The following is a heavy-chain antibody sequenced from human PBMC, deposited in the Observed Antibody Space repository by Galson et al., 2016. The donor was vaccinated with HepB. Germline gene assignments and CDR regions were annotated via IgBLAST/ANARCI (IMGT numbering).Heavy chain of an antibody. CDR2: ISSDGRDK. D-gene: IGHD3-9*01. CDR3: AKVEAVRYFDWWYYDS. CDR1: RFVFSDYA. J-gene: IGHJ4*02. V-gene: IGHV3-30*18. Sequence: SLRLSCAASRFVFSDYAMHWVRQAPGKGLEWVALISSDGRDKYYRDSVKGRFTTSRDNSKNTVYLQMDSLTAEDTAVYFCAKVEAVRYFDWWYYDSWGQGTLVTVSS.